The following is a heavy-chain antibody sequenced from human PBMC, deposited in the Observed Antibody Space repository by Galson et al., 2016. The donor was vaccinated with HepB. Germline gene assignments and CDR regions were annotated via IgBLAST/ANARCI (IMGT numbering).Heavy chain of an antibody. CDR2: ISGSGFTI. Sequence: SLRLSCAASGFTFSDYYMSWIRQAPGKGLEWISYISGSGFTIYYADSVKGRFTISRDNARNSLYLQMNSLRAEDTAVYYCARDRGYTFGPGGYFDSWGRGTLVTVSS. V-gene: IGHV3-11*01. CDR1: GFTFSDYY. D-gene: IGHD5-18*01. J-gene: IGHJ4*02. CDR3: ARDRGYTFGPGGYFDS.